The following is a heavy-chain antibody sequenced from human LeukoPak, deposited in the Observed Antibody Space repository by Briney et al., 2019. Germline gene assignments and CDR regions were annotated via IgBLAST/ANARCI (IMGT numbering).Heavy chain of an antibody. V-gene: IGHV4-39*01. CDR3: ARQIWSSSSSFDY. CDR1: GGSISSSSYY. J-gene: IGHJ4*02. D-gene: IGHD6-6*01. CDR2: IYYSGST. Sequence: PSETLFLTCTVSGGSISSSSYYWGWIRQPPGKGLEWIGSIYYSGSTYYNPSLKSRVTISVDTSKNQFSLKLSSVTAADTAVYYCARQIWSSSSSFDYWGQGTLVTVSS.